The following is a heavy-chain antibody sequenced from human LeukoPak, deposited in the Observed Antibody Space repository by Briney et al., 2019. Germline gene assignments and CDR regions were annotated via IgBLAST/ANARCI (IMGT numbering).Heavy chain of an antibody. Sequence: GASLQISCKGSGYSFTSYWIGWVRQLPGKGLEWMGIIYPGDSDTRYSPSFQGQVTISADKSISTAYLQWSSLKASDTAMYYCARNIQLWPGVVDYWGQGTLVTVSS. CDR3: ARNIQLWPGVVDY. CDR2: IYPGDSDT. CDR1: GYSFTSYW. D-gene: IGHD5-18*01. V-gene: IGHV5-51*01. J-gene: IGHJ4*02.